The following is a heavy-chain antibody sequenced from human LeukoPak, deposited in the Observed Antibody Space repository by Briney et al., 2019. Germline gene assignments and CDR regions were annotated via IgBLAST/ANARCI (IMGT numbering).Heavy chain of an antibody. CDR1: GFTFSDCD. D-gene: IGHD6-13*01. V-gene: IGHV3-21*01. J-gene: IGHJ4*02. Sequence: GGSLRLSCTASGFTFSDCDMNWFRQAPGKGPEWVSSISYRSSHMYYADSVKGRFTISRDNAENSLYLQMNSLRAEDTAVYYCGRTFPPLRTAAAGDYWGQGTLVTVSS. CDR3: GRTFPPLRTAAAGDY. CDR2: ISYRSSHM.